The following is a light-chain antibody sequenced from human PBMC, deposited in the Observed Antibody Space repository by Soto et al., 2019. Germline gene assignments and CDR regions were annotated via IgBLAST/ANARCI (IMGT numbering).Light chain of an antibody. CDR2: DAS. Sequence: DIQMTQSPSTLSASVGDRVTITCRASQSIVRWLAWYQQKPGRAPKLLIYDASSLESGVPSRFSGSGSGTEFTLTISSLQPDDFDTYYCQQYNSYLVSFGGGTKVEIK. CDR3: QQYNSYLVS. J-gene: IGKJ4*01. CDR1: QSIVRW. V-gene: IGKV1-5*01.